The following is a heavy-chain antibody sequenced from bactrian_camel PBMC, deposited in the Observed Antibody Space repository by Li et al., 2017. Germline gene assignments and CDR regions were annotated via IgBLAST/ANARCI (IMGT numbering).Heavy chain of an antibody. CDR1: GYLESSYC. CDR2: IDIEGVP. V-gene: IGHV3S1*01. CDR3: AIGARCEMVLWDY. J-gene: IGHJ4*01. D-gene: IGHD1*01. Sequence: HVQLVESGGGSVEVGGPLRLSCAASGYLESSYCMGWFRQAPGKEREGVAAIDIEGVPSYLDSVKGRFTISQDNAKNTLYLQMNSLKPEDTAMYYCAIGARCEMVLWDYWGQGTQVTVS.